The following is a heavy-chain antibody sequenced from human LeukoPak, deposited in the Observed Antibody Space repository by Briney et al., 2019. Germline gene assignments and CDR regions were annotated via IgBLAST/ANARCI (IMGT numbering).Heavy chain of an antibody. V-gene: IGHV3-48*01. CDR1: GFIFSTYS. D-gene: IGHD3-22*01. CDR3: ANAYYDSSGSFDY. CDR2: ISSGGSTI. J-gene: IGHJ4*02. Sequence: PGGSLRLSCAASGFIFSTYSMNWVRQAPGKGLEWVSYISSGGSTIYYADSVKGRFTISRDNSKNTLYLQMNSLRAEDTAVYYCANAYYDSSGSFDYWGQGTLVTVSS.